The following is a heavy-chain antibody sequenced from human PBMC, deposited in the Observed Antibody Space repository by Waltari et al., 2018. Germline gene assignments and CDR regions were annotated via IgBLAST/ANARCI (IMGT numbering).Heavy chain of an antibody. J-gene: IGHJ3*02. CDR1: GFILSSYG. CDR2: ISFDGDNK. V-gene: IGHV3-30*03. D-gene: IGHD1-26*01. CDR3: ARDLLGWELRSPLEI. Sequence: QEQLVESGGGVVQPGRSLRLPCAAPGFILSSYGMHWVRQTPGKGLKWVSFISFDGDNKYYADSVKGRFTISRDNFNNMLYMQMNSLRAEDTADYYCARDLLGWELRSPLEIWGQGTMVTVSS.